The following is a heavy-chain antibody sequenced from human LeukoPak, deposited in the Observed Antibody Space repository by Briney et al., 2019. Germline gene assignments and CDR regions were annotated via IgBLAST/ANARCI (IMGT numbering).Heavy chain of an antibody. D-gene: IGHD3-22*01. J-gene: IGHJ4*02. CDR3: ARDFIDYQSSGYYVLNS. CDR1: GYNFVDYF. V-gene: IGHV1-2*02. CDR2: INPKSGGT. Sequence: ASVKVSCKASGYNFVDYFMHWVRQAPGQGLEWMGWINPKSGGTNYAQNFQHRVALTRDTSISTAYMELSSLTSDDTAVYCGARDFIDYQSSGYYVLNSWGQGTLVTVSS.